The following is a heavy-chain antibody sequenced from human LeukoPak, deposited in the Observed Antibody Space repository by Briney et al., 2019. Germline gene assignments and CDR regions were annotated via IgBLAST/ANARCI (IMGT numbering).Heavy chain of an antibody. D-gene: IGHD6-13*01. CDR1: GFTFSSYG. V-gene: IGHV3-30*18. J-gene: IGHJ4*02. Sequence: GGSLRLSCAASGFTFSSYGMHWVRQAPGKGLEWVAVISYDGSNKYYADSVKGRFTISRDNSKNTLYLQMNSLRAEGTAVYYCAKDRSSSCFDYWGQGTLVTVSS. CDR3: AKDRSSSCFDY. CDR2: ISYDGSNK.